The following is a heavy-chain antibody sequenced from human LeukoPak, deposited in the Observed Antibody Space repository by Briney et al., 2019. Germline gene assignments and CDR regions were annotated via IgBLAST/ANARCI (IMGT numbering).Heavy chain of an antibody. CDR2: INHSGST. J-gene: IGHJ4*02. CDR1: GGSFSGYY. D-gene: IGHD6-13*01. Sequence: SETLSLTCAVYGGSFSGYYWSWIRQPPGKGLEWIGEINHSGSTNYNPSLKSRVTISVDTSKNQFSLKLSSVTAAGTAVYYCARHLTAAAGTTLAYWGQGTLVTVSS. CDR3: ARHLTAAAGTTLAY. V-gene: IGHV4-34*01.